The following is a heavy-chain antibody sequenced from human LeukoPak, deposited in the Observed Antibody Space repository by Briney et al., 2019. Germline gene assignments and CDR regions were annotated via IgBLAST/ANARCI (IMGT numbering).Heavy chain of an antibody. J-gene: IGHJ5*02. CDR3: AREPPPYYYDSSGYYPMSS. Sequence: GGSLRLSCAASVFTFSSYEMNWVRQAPGKGLEWVSYISSSGSTIYYADSVKGRFTISRDNAKNSLYLQMNSLRAEDTAVYYCAREPPPYYYDSSGYYPMSSWGQGTLVTVSS. CDR1: VFTFSSYE. CDR2: ISSSGSTI. V-gene: IGHV3-48*03. D-gene: IGHD3-22*01.